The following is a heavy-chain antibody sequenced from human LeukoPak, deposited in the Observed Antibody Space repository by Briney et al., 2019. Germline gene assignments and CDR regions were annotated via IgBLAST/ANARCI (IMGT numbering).Heavy chain of an antibody. CDR1: GFSISNYW. V-gene: IGHV3-7*01. J-gene: IGHJ3*02. CDR2: IKPDGSEK. CDR3: ARHTMTSHALDI. D-gene: IGHD3-22*01. Sequence: SGGSLRLSCAASGFSISNYWMTWVRQAPGKGLEWVCNIKPDGSEKYYVDSVKGRLTVSRDNVKNSLYVQMNSLRAEDTAVYYCARHTMTSHALDILGLGTMVTVSS.